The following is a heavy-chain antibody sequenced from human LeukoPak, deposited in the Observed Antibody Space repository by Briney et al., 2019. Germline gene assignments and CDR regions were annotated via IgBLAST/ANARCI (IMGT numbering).Heavy chain of an antibody. J-gene: IGHJ4*02. Sequence: GGSLRLSCAASGFPFDEHAMHWVRQAPGKGLEWVSGISYSSETIGYVDSVKGRFTVSRDNAKNSLNLQMNSLRAEDTAFYYCARGDSSGWKSCPGDWGQGTLVTVSS. D-gene: IGHD6-19*01. CDR2: ISYSSETI. V-gene: IGHV3-9*01. CDR3: ARGDSSGWKSCPGD. CDR1: GFPFDEHA.